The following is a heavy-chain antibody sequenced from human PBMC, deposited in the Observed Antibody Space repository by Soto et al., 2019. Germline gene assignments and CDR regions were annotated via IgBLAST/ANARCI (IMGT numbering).Heavy chain of an antibody. Sequence: TLSLTCRVSGDSISRIDYYWTWIRQHPEKGREWSGNIYFRGNTYYSPSLESRLTISVDTSKNQFSLKLTSVTAADTAVYYCAREGGSYDSGGYLIRGAFDIWGQGTMVTVSS. CDR2: IYFRGNT. D-gene: IGHD3-22*01. CDR1: GDSISRIDYY. J-gene: IGHJ3*02. V-gene: IGHV4-31*03. CDR3: AREGGSYDSGGYLIRGAFDI.